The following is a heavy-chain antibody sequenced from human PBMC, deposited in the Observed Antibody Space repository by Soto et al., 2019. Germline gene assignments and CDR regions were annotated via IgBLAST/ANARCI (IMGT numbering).Heavy chain of an antibody. Sequence: QVHLVESGGGVVQPGRSLRLSCAASGFTFSNYGMHWVRQAPGKGLEWVAYIWYDGGNKYYAESVKGRFTISRDNSKNTLYLQMNRLRAEDTAVYYCARDGNVNTVFGKHYWGQETLVTVSS. CDR3: ARDGNVNTVFGKHY. CDR1: GFTFSNYG. D-gene: IGHD3-3*01. V-gene: IGHV3-33*01. J-gene: IGHJ4*02. CDR2: IWYDGGNK.